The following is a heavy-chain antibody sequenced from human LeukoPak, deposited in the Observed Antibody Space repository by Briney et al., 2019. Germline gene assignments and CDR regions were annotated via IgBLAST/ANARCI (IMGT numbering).Heavy chain of an antibody. CDR2: ISISGSKT. D-gene: IGHD6-6*01. V-gene: IGHV3-21*01. Sequence: GGSLRLSCAASEFDFSSHAMTWVRQAPGKGLEWVSAISISGSKTYYADSVKGRFTISRDNAKNSLYLQMNSLRAEDTAVYYCARRDSSSSGVDYWGQGTLVTVSS. CDR1: EFDFSSHA. CDR3: ARRDSSSSGVDY. J-gene: IGHJ4*02.